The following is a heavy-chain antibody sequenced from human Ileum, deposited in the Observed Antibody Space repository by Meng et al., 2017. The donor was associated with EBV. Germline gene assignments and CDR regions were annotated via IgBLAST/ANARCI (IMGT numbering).Heavy chain of an antibody. CDR3: ASYSEGGGGLGY. CDR1: GASISSGGYH. J-gene: IGHJ4*01. V-gene: IGHV4-30-4*01. Sequence: LRQSGPRLLNPSQTLSLTCVVSGASISSGGYHWSWIRQPPGKGLEWIGYIFSSGSPYYNPSLKNRINMSVDTSKNQFSLNLKSVTAADTAVYYCASYSEGGGGLGYWGQEPWSPSPQ. D-gene: IGHD2-15*01. CDR2: IFSSGSP.